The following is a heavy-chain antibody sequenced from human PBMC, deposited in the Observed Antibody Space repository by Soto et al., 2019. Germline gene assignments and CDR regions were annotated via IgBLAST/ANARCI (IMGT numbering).Heavy chain of an antibody. CDR2: IYYSGST. D-gene: IGHD6-13*01. J-gene: IGHJ4*02. CDR3: ARGVSSSWYPVFDY. CDR1: GGSISSGGYY. V-gene: IGHV4-31*03. Sequence: SETLSLTCTVSGGSISSGGYYWIWIRQHPGKGLEWIGYIYYSGSTYYNPSLKSRVTISVDTSKNQFSLKLSSVTAADTAVYYCARGVSSSWYPVFDYWGQGTLVTVSS.